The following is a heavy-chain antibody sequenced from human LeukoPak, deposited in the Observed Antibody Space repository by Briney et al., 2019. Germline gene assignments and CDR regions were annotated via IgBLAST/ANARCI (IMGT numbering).Heavy chain of an antibody. CDR1: VYTFTSYG. V-gene: IGHV1-18*01. CDR2: ISAYNGNT. CDR3: ARVTQTDYDFDY. D-gene: IGHD4-17*01. Sequence: EASVKVSCKASVYTFTSYGISWVRQAPGQGLEWMGWISAYNGNTDYAQKLQGRVTMTTDTSTSTAYMELRSLRSDDTAVYYCARVTQTDYDFDYWGQGTLVTVSS. J-gene: IGHJ4*02.